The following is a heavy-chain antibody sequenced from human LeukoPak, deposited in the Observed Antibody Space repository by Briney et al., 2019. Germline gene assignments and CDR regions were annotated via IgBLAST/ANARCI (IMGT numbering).Heavy chain of an antibody. Sequence: GGSLRLSCAASGFTFSRYNMNWVRQAPGKGLEWVSSISSSSSDYIYYADSVKGRFTISRDNAKNSLYLQMNSLRAEDTAVYYCAKHRGYSYGYGMDVWGQGTTVTVSS. D-gene: IGHD5-18*01. V-gene: IGHV3-21*01. J-gene: IGHJ6*02. CDR1: GFTFSRYN. CDR3: AKHRGYSYGYGMDV. CDR2: ISSSSSDYI.